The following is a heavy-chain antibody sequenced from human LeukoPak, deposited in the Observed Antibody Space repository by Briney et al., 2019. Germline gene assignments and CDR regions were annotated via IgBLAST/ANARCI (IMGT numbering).Heavy chain of an antibody. CDR3: GRGGIATAASGIDF. V-gene: IGHV4-30-2*01. J-gene: IGHJ4*02. D-gene: IGHD6-13*01. CDR1: GGSISSGGHS. Sequence: PSQTLSLTCAVSGGSISSGGHSWSWIRQPPGKGLGWIGYIYQSGTTYYNPSLKSRVTISVDRPKNQFSLKLSSVTAADTAVYYCGRGGIATAASGIDFWGPGTLVTVSS. CDR2: IYQSGTT.